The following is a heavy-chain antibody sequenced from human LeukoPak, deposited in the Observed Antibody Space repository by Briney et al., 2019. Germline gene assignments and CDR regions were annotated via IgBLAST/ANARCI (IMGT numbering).Heavy chain of an antibody. CDR3: AKDRPNYYGTNGHYYRRDGDC. CDR1: GFTFSSYA. D-gene: IGHD3-22*01. J-gene: IGHJ4*02. Sequence: GGXXXXSXVXSGFTFSSYAMSWVRQAAGKGLEWVSSTSSSGETTYYADSEKGRFTISRDNSRNTLYLQMNSLRAEDTAVYYCAKDRPNYYGTNGHYYRRDGDCWGQGTLVTVSS. CDR2: TSSSGETT. V-gene: IGHV3-23*01.